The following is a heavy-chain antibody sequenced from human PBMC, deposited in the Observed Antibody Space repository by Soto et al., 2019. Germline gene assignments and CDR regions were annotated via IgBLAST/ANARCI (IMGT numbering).Heavy chain of an antibody. V-gene: IGHV3-23*01. CDR1: GVTFSSYA. J-gene: IGHJ4*02. CDR3: AKAVSHSYFDY. Sequence: GGSLRLSCAASGVTFSSYAMSWVRQAPGKGLEWVSAINPSGDNTYFAASVKGRFTISRDNSKNTLYLQMNSLRAEDTAIYYCAKAVSHSYFDYWGQGTLVTVSS. CDR2: INPSGDNT.